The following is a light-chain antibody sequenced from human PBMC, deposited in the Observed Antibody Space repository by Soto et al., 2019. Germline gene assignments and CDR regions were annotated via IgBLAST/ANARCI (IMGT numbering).Light chain of an antibody. CDR1: QSVSSR. V-gene: IGKV3-15*01. J-gene: IGKJ1*01. Sequence: IVMTQSPGTLSVSPGERVTLSCRASQSVSSRLVWYQRKPGQAPRLLIYDASTRATAMPGRFSGSGSGTEFTLTISSLQSEDFAVYYCQQYNNWPWTFGQGTKVDIK. CDR3: QQYNNWPWT. CDR2: DAS.